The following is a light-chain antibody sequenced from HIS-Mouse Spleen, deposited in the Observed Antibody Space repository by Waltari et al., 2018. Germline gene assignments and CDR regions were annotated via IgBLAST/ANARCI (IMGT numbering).Light chain of an antibody. CDR3: QQYNSYSLT. J-gene: IGKJ4*01. CDR1: QSISSW. Sequence: DIQMTQSPSTLSASVGDRVTITCRASQSISSWLAWYQQKPGKAPKLLIYKASSLESGVPSRFRGSGSGTEFTLTISSLQPDDFATYYCQQYNSYSLTFGGGTKVEIK. V-gene: IGKV1-5*03. CDR2: KAS.